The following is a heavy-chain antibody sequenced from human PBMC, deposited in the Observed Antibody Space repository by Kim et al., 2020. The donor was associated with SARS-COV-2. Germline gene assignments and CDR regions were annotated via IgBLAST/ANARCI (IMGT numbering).Heavy chain of an antibody. V-gene: IGHV1-46*01. CDR3: ARNLYCSSTSCQRYYYYGMDA. CDR1: GYTFTSYY. Sequence: ASVKVSCKASGYTFTSYYMHWVRQAPGQGLEWMGIINPSGGSTSYAQKFQGRVTMTRDTSTSTVYMELSSLRSEDTAVYYCARNLYCSSTSCQRYYYYGMDAWGQGTTGTVSS. CDR2: INPSGGST. D-gene: IGHD2-2*01. J-gene: IGHJ6*02.